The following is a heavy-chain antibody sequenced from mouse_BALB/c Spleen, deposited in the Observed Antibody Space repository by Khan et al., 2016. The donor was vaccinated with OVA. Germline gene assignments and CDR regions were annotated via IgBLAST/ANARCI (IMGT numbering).Heavy chain of an antibody. D-gene: IGHD2-2*01. CDR1: GYTFSSYY. CDR3: TRSGYGSFAF. J-gene: IGHJ3*01. V-gene: IGHV1S81*02. CDR2: INPNNGGS. Sequence: QVQLKESGAELVKTGASVKLSCKASGYTFSSYYLYWVKQRPGQGLEWIGEINPNNGGSNFNEKFKNRATLTVDKSSYTAYMQLSSLTSEGSAVYYCTRSGYGSFAFWGQGTLVTVSA.